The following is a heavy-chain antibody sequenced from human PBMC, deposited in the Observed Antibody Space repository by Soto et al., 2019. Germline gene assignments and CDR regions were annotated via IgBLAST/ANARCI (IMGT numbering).Heavy chain of an antibody. CDR1: GGSFSGYY. CDR2: INHSGSA. Sequence: SETLSLTCAVYGGSFSGYYWSWIRQPPGKGLEWIGEINHSGSANYNPSLKSRVTISVDTSKNQFSLKLSSVTAADTAVYYCASLLGSWYYFDYWGQGTLVTVSS. CDR3: ASLLGSWYYFDY. J-gene: IGHJ4*02. V-gene: IGHV4-34*01. D-gene: IGHD6-13*01.